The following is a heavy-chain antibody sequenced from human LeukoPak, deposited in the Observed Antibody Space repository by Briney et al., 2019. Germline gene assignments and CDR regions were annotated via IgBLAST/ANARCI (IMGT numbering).Heavy chain of an antibody. CDR1: GFTFSSYS. CDR3: SRLRGYSYGYADY. J-gene: IGHJ4*02. Sequence: GGSLRLSCVASGFTFSSYSMNWVRQAPGKGLEWVSYISNSGSTIDYADSVKGRFTISRDNAKNLLYLQMDSLRAEDTAVYYCSRLRGYSYGYADYWGQGILVTVSS. D-gene: IGHD5-18*01. V-gene: IGHV3-48*04. CDR2: ISNSGSTI.